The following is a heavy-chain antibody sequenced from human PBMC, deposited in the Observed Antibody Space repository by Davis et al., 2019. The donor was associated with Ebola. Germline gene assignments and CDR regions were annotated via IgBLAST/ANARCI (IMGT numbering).Heavy chain of an antibody. CDR3: AGSGFQH. J-gene: IGHJ1*01. V-gene: IGHV3-30*03. CDR1: GFTFSSYA. Sequence: GGSLRLSCAASGFTFSSYAMSWVRQAPGKGLEWVAVISYDGSNKYYADSVKGRFTISRDNSKNTLYLQMNSLRAEDTAVYYCAGSGFQHWGQGTLVTVSS. D-gene: IGHD2-15*01. CDR2: ISYDGSNK.